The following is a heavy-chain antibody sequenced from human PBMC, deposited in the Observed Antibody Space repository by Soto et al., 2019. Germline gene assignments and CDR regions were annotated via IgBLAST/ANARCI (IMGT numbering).Heavy chain of an antibody. V-gene: IGHV3-30*18. D-gene: IGHD4-17*01. Sequence: QVQLVESGGGVVQPGRSLRLSCAASGFTFSRYGMHWVRQAPGKGLEWVAVISYDGSNKYYADSVKGRFTISRDNSKKTLYLQMNSLRAEDTAVYYCAKDHTVPFDYWGQGTLVTVSS. CDR2: ISYDGSNK. CDR1: GFTFSRYG. J-gene: IGHJ4*02. CDR3: AKDHTVPFDY.